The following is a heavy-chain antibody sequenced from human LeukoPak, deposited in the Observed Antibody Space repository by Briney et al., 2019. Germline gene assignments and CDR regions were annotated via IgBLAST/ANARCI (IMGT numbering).Heavy chain of an antibody. CDR2: ISSSSSYI. Sequence: PGGSLRLSCAASGFTFSSYSMNWVRQAPGKGLEWVSSISSSSSYIYYADSVKGRFTISRDNAKNSLYLQTNSLRAEDTAVYYCARSYYGDYASWFDPWGQGTLVTVSS. CDR3: ARSYYGDYASWFDP. V-gene: IGHV3-21*01. J-gene: IGHJ5*02. CDR1: GFTFSSYS. D-gene: IGHD4-17*01.